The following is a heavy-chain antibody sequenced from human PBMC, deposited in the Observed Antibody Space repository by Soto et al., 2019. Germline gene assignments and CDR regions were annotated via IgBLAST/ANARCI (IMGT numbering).Heavy chain of an antibody. Sequence: EVQLVESGGGLVKPGGSLRVSCVASGFIFGDAWMNWVRQAPGKGLEWVGRINSKAYGGTTDYAAPVKGRFTISRDXSIXTLYLQMNSLKTEDTAVYYCTTDVPDYGGNSGVGYWGQGTLVTVSS. J-gene: IGHJ4*02. CDR2: INSKAYGGTT. D-gene: IGHD4-17*01. CDR3: TTDVPDYGGNSGVGY. V-gene: IGHV3-15*07. CDR1: GFIFGDAW.